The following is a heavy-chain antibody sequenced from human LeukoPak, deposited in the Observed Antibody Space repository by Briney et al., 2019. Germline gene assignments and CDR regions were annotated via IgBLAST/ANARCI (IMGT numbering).Heavy chain of an antibody. CDR2: INPNSGGT. CDR3: ARVWPCANGVCPDVYEY. J-gene: IGHJ4*02. CDR1: GYTFTGYY. D-gene: IGHD2-8*01. V-gene: IGHV1-2*02. Sequence: ASVKVSCKASGYTFTGYYIHWVRQAPGQGLEWLGWINPNSGGTNYAQNFQGRVTMTRDTSISSAYMELSSLRSDDTAIYYCARVWPCANGVCPDVYEYWGRGTLVAVSS.